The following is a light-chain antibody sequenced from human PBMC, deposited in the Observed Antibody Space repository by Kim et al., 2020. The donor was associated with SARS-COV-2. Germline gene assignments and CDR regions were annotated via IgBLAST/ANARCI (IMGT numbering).Light chain of an antibody. CDR3: SAWDSGLSAVV. CDR2: RNN. V-gene: IGLV10-54*01. Sequence: RQTATLPRTGNSDNVGNKGAAWMQQHQGHPPKLLFYRNNNRPSGISERFSASRSGNTASLTITGLQPEDEADYYCSAWDSGLSAVVFGGGTQLTVL. J-gene: IGLJ3*02. CDR1: SDNVGNKG.